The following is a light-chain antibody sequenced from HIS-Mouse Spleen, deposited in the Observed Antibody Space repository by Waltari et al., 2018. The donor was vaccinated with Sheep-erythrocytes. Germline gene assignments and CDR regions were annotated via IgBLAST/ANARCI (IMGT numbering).Light chain of an antibody. V-gene: IGLV2-23*01. J-gene: IGLJ2*01. CDR3: CSYAGSSTLV. CDR1: SSDVGSYNL. CDR2: DGR. Sequence: QSALTQPASVPGSPGQSLTISCTGTSSDVGSYNLVSWYQQHPGNAPKLMIYDGRKRPSGVSHRVSGSKSGNTASLTISGLQAEDEADYYCCSYAGSSTLVFGGGTKLTVL.